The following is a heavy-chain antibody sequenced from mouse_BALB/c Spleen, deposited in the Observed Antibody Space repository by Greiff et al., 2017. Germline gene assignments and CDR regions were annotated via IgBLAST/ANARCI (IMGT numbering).Heavy chain of an antibody. J-gene: IGHJ4*01. CDR3: ARDQGYGNREGYYYAMDY. V-gene: IGHV2-6-7*01. CDR1: GFSLTGYG. D-gene: IGHD2-1*01. Sequence: QVQLKESGPGLVAPSQSLSITCTVSGFSLTGYGVNWVRQPPGKGLEWLGMIWGDGSTDYNSALKSRLSISKDNSKSQVFLKMNSLQTDDTARYYCARDQGYGNREGYYYAMDYWGQGTSVTVSS. CDR2: IWGDGST.